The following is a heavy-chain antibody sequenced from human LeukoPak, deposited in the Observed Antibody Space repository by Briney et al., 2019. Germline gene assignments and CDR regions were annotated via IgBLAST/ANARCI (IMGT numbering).Heavy chain of an antibody. CDR3: AKVGARGCSSSTCFIY. CDR1: GFTFRSYA. Sequence: PGGSLRLSCAASGFTFRSYAMSWVRQAPGKGLEWVPAISGSGDTTYHADSVKGRFTISRDNSKNTLYLQMNSLRPEDTAVYYCAKVGARGCSSSTCFIYWGQGTLVTVSS. J-gene: IGHJ4*02. CDR2: ISGSGDTT. D-gene: IGHD2-2*01. V-gene: IGHV3-23*01.